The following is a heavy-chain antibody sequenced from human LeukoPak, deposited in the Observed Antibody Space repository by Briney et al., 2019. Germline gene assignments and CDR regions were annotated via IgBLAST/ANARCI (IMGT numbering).Heavy chain of an antibody. D-gene: IGHD3-10*01. J-gene: IGHJ4*02. V-gene: IGHV3-7*01. Sequence: PGGSLRLSCAASGFTFSSYWMSWVRQAPGKGLEWVANIKQDGSVKYYVDSVKGRFTISRDNAKNSLYLQMNSLRAEDTAVYYCASQHLYYYGYYRGYFDYWGQGTLVTVSS. CDR1: GFTFSSYW. CDR3: ASQHLYYYGYYRGYFDY. CDR2: IKQDGSVK.